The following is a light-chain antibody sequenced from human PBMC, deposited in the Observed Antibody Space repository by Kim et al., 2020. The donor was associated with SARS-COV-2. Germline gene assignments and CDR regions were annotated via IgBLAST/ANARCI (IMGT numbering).Light chain of an antibody. CDR1: QSVYSNY. J-gene: IGKJ1*01. CDR3: QQYGSSWT. CDR2: AAS. V-gene: IGKV3-20*01. Sequence: EIVLTQSPGTLSLSPGDRATLSCRASQSVYSNYLAWYQQKPGQAPRLLIYAASSRATGIPDRFSGSGSGTDFTLTIRSLQPEDFAVYYCQQYGSSWTFGQGTKVDIK.